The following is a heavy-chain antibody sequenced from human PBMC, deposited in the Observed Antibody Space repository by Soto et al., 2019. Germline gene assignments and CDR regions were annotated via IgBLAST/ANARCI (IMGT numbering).Heavy chain of an antibody. J-gene: IGHJ5*02. CDR3: ARHYPRVAAAALPRWFDP. Sequence: ASVKVSCKASGYTFTSYGISWVRQALGQGLEWMGWISAYNGNTNYAQKLQGRVTMTTDTSTSTAYMELRSLRSDDTAVYYCARHYPRVAAAALPRWFDPWGQGTLVTVSS. V-gene: IGHV1-18*01. D-gene: IGHD6-13*01. CDR1: GYTFTSYG. CDR2: ISAYNGNT.